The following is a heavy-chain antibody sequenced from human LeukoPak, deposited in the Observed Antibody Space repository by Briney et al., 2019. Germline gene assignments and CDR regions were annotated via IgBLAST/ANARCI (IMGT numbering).Heavy chain of an antibody. CDR3: AKGLGISRYGPDY. J-gene: IGHJ4*02. Sequence: PGGSLRLSCAASGFTFRTYSMNWVRQAPGKGLEWVSSISGSSSYIHYADSVKGRFTISRDNSKNTLYLQMNSLRDEDTAVYYCAKGLGISRYGPDYWGQGTLVTVSS. CDR2: ISGSSSYI. D-gene: IGHD7-27*01. V-gene: IGHV3-21*04. CDR1: GFTFRTYS.